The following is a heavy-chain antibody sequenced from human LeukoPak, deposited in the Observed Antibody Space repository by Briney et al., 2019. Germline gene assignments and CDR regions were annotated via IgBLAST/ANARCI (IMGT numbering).Heavy chain of an antibody. CDR3: ARGYIDNLGYSPRSSFDS. V-gene: IGHV3-53*01. CDR1: GFTVSSNY. CDR2: IYSGGST. J-gene: IGHJ4*02. Sequence: SGGSLRLSCAASGFTVSSNYMSWVRQAPGKGLEWVSVIYSGGSTYYADSVKGRFTISRDNSKDTLYLQMNSLVAEDTAVYYCARGYIDNLGYSPRSSFDSWGQGSLVTVSS. D-gene: IGHD3-22*01.